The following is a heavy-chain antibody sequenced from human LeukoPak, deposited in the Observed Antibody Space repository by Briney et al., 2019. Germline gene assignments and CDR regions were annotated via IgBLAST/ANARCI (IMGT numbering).Heavy chain of an antibody. CDR3: ARGRTGTAPAYYFDY. D-gene: IGHD6-13*01. J-gene: IGHJ4*02. CDR2: IYYSGST. V-gene: IGHV4-59*01. CDR1: GGPISNYY. Sequence: SETLSLTCTVSGGPISNYYWSWIRQPPGKGLEWIGYIYYSGSTNYNPSLKGRVTISVDTSKNQFSLKLSSVAAADTAVYYCARGRTGTAPAYYFDYWGQGTLVTVSS.